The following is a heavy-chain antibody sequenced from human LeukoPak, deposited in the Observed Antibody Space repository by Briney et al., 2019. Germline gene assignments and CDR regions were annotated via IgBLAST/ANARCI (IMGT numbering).Heavy chain of an antibody. D-gene: IGHD2-21*01. Sequence: GGSLRPSCAASGFTFSSYWMSWVRQAPGKGLEWVANIKQDGSEKYYVDSVKGRFTISRDNAKNSLYLQMNSLRAEDTAVYYCARAIWAYENQDHFDYWGQGTLVTVSS. CDR3: ARAIWAYENQDHFDY. V-gene: IGHV3-7*01. CDR2: IKQDGSEK. J-gene: IGHJ4*02. CDR1: GFTFSSYW.